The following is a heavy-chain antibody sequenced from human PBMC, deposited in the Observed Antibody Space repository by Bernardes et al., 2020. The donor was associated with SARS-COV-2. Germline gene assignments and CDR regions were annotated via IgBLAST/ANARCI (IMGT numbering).Heavy chain of an antibody. Sequence: ASVKVSCEASGYTFTGYYIHWVRQAPGQGLEWMGSINPNSGGTNYAQIFQGRVTMTRDTSISTAYMELSRLRSDDTAVYYCARDIEGYFDYWGQGSLVTVSS. CDR1: GYTFTGYY. J-gene: IGHJ4*02. CDR2: INPNSGGT. V-gene: IGHV1-2*02. D-gene: IGHD2-15*01. CDR3: ARDIEGYFDY.